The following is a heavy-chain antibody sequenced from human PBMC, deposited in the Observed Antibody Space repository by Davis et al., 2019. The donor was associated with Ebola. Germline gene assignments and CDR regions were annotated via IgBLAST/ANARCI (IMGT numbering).Heavy chain of an antibody. J-gene: IGHJ5*02. CDR2: IIPIFGTA. CDR1: GGTFSSYA. CDR3: AATGTTYYRYNWFDP. Sequence: SVKVSCKASGGTFSSYAISWVRQAPGQGLEWMGGIIPIFGTANYAQKFQGRVTITADESTSTAYMELSSLRSEDTAVYYCAATGTTYYRYNWFDPWGQGTLVTVSS. V-gene: IGHV1-69*13. D-gene: IGHD1-7*01.